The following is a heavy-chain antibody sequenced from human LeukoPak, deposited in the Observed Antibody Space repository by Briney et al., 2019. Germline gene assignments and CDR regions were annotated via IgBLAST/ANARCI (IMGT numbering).Heavy chain of an antibody. J-gene: IGHJ4*02. CDR2: ISYDGSNN. D-gene: IGHD2-8*01. Sequence: PGRSLRLSCAASGFTFSSYGMHWVRQAPGKGLEWVAVISYDGSNNDYADSVKGRFTISRDNSKNTLYLQMNSLRAEDTAVYYCANEGPNFDYWGQGTLVTVSS. CDR3: ANEGPNFDY. CDR1: GFTFSSYG. V-gene: IGHV3-30*18.